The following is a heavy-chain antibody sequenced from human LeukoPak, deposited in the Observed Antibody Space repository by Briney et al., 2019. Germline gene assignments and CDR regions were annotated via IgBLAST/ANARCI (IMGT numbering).Heavy chain of an antibody. CDR2: ISAYNGNR. V-gene: IGHV1-18*01. CDR3: ARNRVGETGYFDY. J-gene: IGHJ4*01. CDR1: GYTFTSYG. D-gene: IGHD1-26*01. Sequence: ASVKVSCKASGYTFTSYGINWVRQAPGQGLEWMGWISAYNGNRNYAQRFQGRVTMTTNSSTRTAYMELRSLRSDGTAIYYCARNRVGETGYFDYWGQGTLVAVSS.